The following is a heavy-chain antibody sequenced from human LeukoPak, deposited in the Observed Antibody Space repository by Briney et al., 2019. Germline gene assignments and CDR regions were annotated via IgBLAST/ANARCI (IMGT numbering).Heavy chain of an antibody. CDR1: GGSFTSADYC. CDR2: IYHSGST. CDR3: ARTIVPAAAFDF. D-gene: IGHD2-2*01. J-gene: IGHJ4*02. V-gene: IGHV4-31*03. Sequence: SRTLSLTCTVSGGSFTSADYCLTWIRQRPGKGLEWIGTIYHSGSTYYNPSLKGRLSVSVDTSKNHFSLNLSSVTVADTAVYFCARTIVPAAAFDFWGQGTLVAVSS.